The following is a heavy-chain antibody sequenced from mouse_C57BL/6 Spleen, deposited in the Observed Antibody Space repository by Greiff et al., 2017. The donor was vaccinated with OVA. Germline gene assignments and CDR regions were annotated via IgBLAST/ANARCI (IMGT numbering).Heavy chain of an antibody. D-gene: IGHD1-1*01. CDR2: IYPGSGST. CDR3: ARWGEYYGSGYFDV. V-gene: IGHV1-55*01. Sequence: QVQLQQPGAELVKPGASVKMSCKASGYTFTSYWITWVKQRPGQGLEWIGDIYPGSGSTNYNEKFKSKATLTVDTSSRTAYMQLSSLTSEDSAVYYCARWGEYYGSGYFDVWGTGTTVTVSS. CDR1: GYTFTSYW. J-gene: IGHJ1*03.